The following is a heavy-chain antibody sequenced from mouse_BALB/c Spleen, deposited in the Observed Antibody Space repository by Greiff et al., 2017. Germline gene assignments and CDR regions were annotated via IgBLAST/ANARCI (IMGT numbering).Heavy chain of an antibody. CDR3: ARGQGAYYRYDWIDY. D-gene: IGHD2-14*01. J-gene: IGHJ2*01. V-gene: IGHV5-4*02. CDR2: ISDGGSYT. Sequence: EVQVVESGGGLVKPGGSLKLSCAASGFTFSDYYMYWVRQTPEKRLEWVATISDGGSYTYYPDSVKGRFTISRDNAKNNLYLQMSSLKSEDTAMYYCARGQGAYYRYDWIDYWGQGTTLTVSS. CDR1: GFTFSDYY.